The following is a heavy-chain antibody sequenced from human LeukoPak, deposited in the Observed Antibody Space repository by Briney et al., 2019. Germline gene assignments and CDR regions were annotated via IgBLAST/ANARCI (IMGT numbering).Heavy chain of an antibody. Sequence: SETLSLTCTVSGGSISSGDYYWIWIRQPPGKGLEWIGCIYYSGSTYYNPSLKSRLTISVDTSKNQFSLTLSSVTAADTAVYYCSRDVQTSGDAFDIWGQGTMVTVSS. V-gene: IGHV4-30-4*01. D-gene: IGHD4-11*01. J-gene: IGHJ3*02. CDR2: IYYSGST. CDR1: GGSISSGDYY. CDR3: SRDVQTSGDAFDI.